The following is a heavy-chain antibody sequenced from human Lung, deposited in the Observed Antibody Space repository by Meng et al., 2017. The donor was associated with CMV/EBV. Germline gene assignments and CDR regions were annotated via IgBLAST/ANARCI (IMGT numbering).Heavy chain of an antibody. D-gene: IGHD2-15*01. J-gene: IGHJ4*02. CDR3: ASGTPGRSYCDY. V-gene: IGHV1-18*01. CDR1: GYTFGSYG. Sequence: QVHPQQSGPEVKKPGASVRVSCKASGYTFGSYGICWGRQAPGQGLEWMGWFVNYVDTYPAPKFQGRVTMTTDTHTNTAFMELRSLTSDDTAVYYCASGTPGRSYCDYWGQGTLVTVSS. CDR2: FVNYVDT.